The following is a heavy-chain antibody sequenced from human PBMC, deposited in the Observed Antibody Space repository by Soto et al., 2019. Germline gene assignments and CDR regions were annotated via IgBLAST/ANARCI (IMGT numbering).Heavy chain of an antibody. CDR2: INAGNGNT. D-gene: IGHD6-19*01. V-gene: IGHV1-3*01. J-gene: IGHJ4*02. CDR3: ARDLGGWPDY. Sequence: ASVKVSCKASGYTFTSYAMHWVRQAPGQRLEWMGWINAGNGNTKYSQKFRGRVTITIDTSASTAYMELSSLRSEDTAIYYCARDLGGWPDYWGQGTLVTVSS. CDR1: GYTFTSYA.